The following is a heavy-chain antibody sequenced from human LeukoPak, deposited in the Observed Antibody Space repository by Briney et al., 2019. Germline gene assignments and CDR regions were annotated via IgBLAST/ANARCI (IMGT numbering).Heavy chain of an antibody. CDR3: ARAHNYYDSSGYGAF. J-gene: IGHJ4*02. D-gene: IGHD3-22*01. V-gene: IGHV1-18*01. Sequence: ASVKVSCKASGYTFTSYGIIWVRQAPGRGVEGMGWISAYNGNTNYAQKLQGRVTITTDTSTSTAYMELRSLRSGDTAVYYCARAHNYYDSSGYGAFWGQGTLVSVSS. CDR1: GYTFTSYG. CDR2: ISAYNGNT.